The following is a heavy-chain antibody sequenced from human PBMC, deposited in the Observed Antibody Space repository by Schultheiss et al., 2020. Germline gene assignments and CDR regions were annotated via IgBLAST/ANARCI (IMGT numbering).Heavy chain of an antibody. Sequence: GGSLRLSCAASGFTFSSYAMSWVRQAPGKGLEWVSAISGSGGSTYYADSVKGRFTISRDNSKNTLYLQMNSLRAEDTAVYYCAREYGDYYYYYGMDVWGQGTTVTVSS. CDR3: AREYGDYYYYYGMDV. J-gene: IGHJ6*02. CDR1: GFTFSSYA. V-gene: IGHV3-23*01. CDR2: ISGSGGST. D-gene: IGHD4-17*01.